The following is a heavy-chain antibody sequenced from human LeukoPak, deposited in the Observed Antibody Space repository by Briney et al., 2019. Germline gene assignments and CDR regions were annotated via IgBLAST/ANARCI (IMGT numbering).Heavy chain of an antibody. J-gene: IGHJ6*02. CDR2: IYSGGST. Sequence: QPGGSLRLSCAASGFTVSSNYMSWVRQAPGKGLEWVSVIYSGGSTYYADSVKGRFTISRDNSKNTLYLQMNSLRAEDTAVYYCARDHPVVPYGMDVWGQGTTVTVSS. CDR3: ARDHPVVPYGMDV. D-gene: IGHD3-22*01. V-gene: IGHV3-53*01. CDR1: GFTVSSNY.